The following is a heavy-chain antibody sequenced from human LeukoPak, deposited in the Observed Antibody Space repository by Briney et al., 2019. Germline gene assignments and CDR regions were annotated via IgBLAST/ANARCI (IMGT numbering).Heavy chain of an antibody. CDR1: GFTFDDYA. J-gene: IGHJ4*02. Sequence: GGSLRLSCAASGFTFDDYAMHWVRQAPGKGLEWVSGISWNSGRIGYADSVKGRFTISRDNSKNTLYLQMNSLRAEDTAVYYCAKAWDIVVVPAAADYWGQGTLVTVSS. D-gene: IGHD2-2*01. CDR2: ISWNSGRI. CDR3: AKAWDIVVVPAAADY. V-gene: IGHV3-9*01.